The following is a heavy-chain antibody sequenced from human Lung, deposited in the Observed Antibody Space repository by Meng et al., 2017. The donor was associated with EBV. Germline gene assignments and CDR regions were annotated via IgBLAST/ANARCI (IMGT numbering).Heavy chain of an antibody. D-gene: IGHD5-12*01. Sequence: QVVESVGGLGHPGGSLRISFAASVFTFSSYWMHWVRQAPGKGLGWVSRIGNDGSSTNYADSVKGRFTISRHNAKKTLYLQMNSLRAEDTAVYYCARESNGYEFDYWGQGTLVTVSS. CDR2: IGNDGSST. CDR3: ARESNGYEFDY. V-gene: IGHV3-74*01. CDR1: VFTFSSYW. J-gene: IGHJ4*02.